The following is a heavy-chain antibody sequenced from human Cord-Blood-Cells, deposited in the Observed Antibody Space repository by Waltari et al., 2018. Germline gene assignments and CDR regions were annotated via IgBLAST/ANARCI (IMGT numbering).Heavy chain of an antibody. CDR1: GYTFTGYY. D-gene: IGHD3-3*01. CDR2: INPNRGGT. Sequence: QVQLVQSGAEVKKPGASVKVSCKASGYTFTGYYMHWVRQAPGQGLEWMGWINPNRGGTNYAQKFQGWVTMTRDTSISTAYMELSRLRSDDTAVYYCARGRHTEWLPYDYWGQGTLVTVSS. V-gene: IGHV1-2*04. CDR3: ARGRHTEWLPYDY. J-gene: IGHJ4*02.